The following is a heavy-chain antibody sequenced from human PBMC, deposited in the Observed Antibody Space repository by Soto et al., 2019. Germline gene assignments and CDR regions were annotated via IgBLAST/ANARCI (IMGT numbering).Heavy chain of an antibody. J-gene: IGHJ6*02. CDR3: ARHLGYCSSTSCSYYYGMDV. D-gene: IGHD2-2*01. CDR2: ISSSGSTI. V-gene: IGHV3-48*04. Sequence: VGSLRLSCAASGFTFSSYGMNWVRQAPGKGLEWVSYISSSGSTIYYADSVKGRFTISRDNAKNSLYLQMNSLRAEDTAVYYCARHLGYCSSTSCSYYYGMDVWGQGTTVTVSS. CDR1: GFTFSSYG.